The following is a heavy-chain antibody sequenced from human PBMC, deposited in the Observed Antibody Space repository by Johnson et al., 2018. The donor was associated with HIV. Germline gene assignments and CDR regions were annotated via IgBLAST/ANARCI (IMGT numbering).Heavy chain of an antibody. CDR3: AIQRSGCKGGGAFDI. Sequence: QMLLVESGGDLVQPGGSLRLSCAASGFTFSNYPMHWVRQAPGKGLEWVALISYDGTNKYYSDSVKGRFTISRDNSKNTLYLQMNSLRAEDTAVYYCAIQRSGCKGGGAFDIWGQGTMVTVSS. D-gene: IGHD3-3*01. V-gene: IGHV3-30*04. CDR1: GFTFSNYP. CDR2: ISYDGTNK. J-gene: IGHJ3*02.